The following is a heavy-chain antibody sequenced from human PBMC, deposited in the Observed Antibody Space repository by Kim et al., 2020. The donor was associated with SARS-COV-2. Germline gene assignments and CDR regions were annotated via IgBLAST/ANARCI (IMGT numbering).Heavy chain of an antibody. D-gene: IGHD3-16*02. V-gene: IGHV4-4*07. J-gene: IGHJ5*02. CDR3: ARVVGNWFDP. Sequence: SETLSLTCTVSGDSITNSVRTYYWSWIRQPAGKGLEWIGRIYSSGSTNYNPSLKSRVTMSVDTANNHFSLRLKSVTAADTAVYYCARVVGNWFDPWGPGRLVAVSS. CDR2: IYSSGST. CDR1: GDSITNSVRTYY.